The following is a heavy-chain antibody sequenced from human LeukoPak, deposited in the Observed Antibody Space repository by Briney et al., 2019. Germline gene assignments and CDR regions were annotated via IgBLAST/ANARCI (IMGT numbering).Heavy chain of an antibody. CDR1: GASIRHYY. D-gene: IGHD1-20*01. CDR3: ATLTGTTYPYYLDF. Sequence: SETLSLTCTVSGASIRHYYWSWIRQPPGKGLEWIGNLYHSGSPNYNPSLKSRVTISIDTAKNQFSLRLRSVTAADTAVYYCATLTGTTYPYYLDFWGQATLDTVSS. CDR2: LYHSGSP. V-gene: IGHV4-59*01. J-gene: IGHJ4*02.